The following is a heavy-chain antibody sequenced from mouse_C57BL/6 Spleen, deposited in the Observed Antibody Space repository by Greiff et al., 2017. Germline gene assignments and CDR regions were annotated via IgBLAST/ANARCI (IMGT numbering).Heavy chain of an antibody. D-gene: IGHD2-12*01. CDR2: IDPSDSYT. CDR3: ARWGDDGYAMDY. CDR1: GYTFTSYW. V-gene: IGHV1-69*01. J-gene: IGHJ4*01. Sequence: QVQLQQPGAELVMPGASVKLSCKASGYTFTSYWMHWVKQRPGQGLEWIGEIDPSDSYTNYNQKFKGKSTLTVDKSSSTAYMQLSSLTSEDSAVYYCARWGDDGYAMDYWGQGTSVTVSS.